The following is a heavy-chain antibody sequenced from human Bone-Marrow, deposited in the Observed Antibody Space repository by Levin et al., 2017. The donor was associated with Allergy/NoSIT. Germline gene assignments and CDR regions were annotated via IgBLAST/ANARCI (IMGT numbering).Heavy chain of an antibody. CDR3: ARAVGVVIPAAIDY. CDR1: GSSFSGGFH. CDR2: IYHNGNT. Sequence: TPGGSLRLSCTVSGSSFSGGFHWGWIRQPPGKGLELIGSIYHNGNTNYNPSLKSRVTISLDTSKNQFSLNLSSVTAADTAVYYCARAVGVVIPAAIDYWGQGNLVTVSS. J-gene: IGHJ4*02. V-gene: IGHV4-38-2*02. D-gene: IGHD3-3*01.